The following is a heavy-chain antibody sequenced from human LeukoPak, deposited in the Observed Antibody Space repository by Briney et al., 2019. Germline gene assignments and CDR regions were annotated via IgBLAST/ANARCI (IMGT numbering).Heavy chain of an antibody. CDR2: INERGTDS. D-gene: IGHD5-18*01. V-gene: IGHV3-74*03. Sequence: GGSLRLSCTASGFTFSGHWIHWVRQPPGMGLVWVSRINERGTDSMYAESVKGRFTISRDNAKNTVYLQMNSLRAEDTAVYYCAKDLGYSDDYWGQGTLVTVSS. CDR3: AKDLGYSDDY. J-gene: IGHJ4*02. CDR1: GFTFSGHW.